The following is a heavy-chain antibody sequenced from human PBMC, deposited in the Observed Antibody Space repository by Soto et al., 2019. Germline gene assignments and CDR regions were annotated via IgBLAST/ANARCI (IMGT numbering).Heavy chain of an antibody. D-gene: IGHD6-19*01. Sequence: QVQLVESGGGVVQPGRSLRLSCAASGFTFSSYGMHWVRQAPGKGLAWVAVISYDGSDKYYADSVKGRFTISRDNSENTLYLQMNSLRAEDTAVYSCAKDRGSSGWYLGVDYWGQGTLVTVSS. CDR3: AKDRGSSGWYLGVDY. CDR1: GFTFSSYG. CDR2: ISYDGSDK. J-gene: IGHJ4*02. V-gene: IGHV3-30*18.